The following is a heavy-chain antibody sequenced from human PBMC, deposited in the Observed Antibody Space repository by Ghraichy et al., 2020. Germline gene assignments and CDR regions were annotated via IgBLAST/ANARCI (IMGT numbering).Heavy chain of an antibody. CDR1: GGSISSGAYY. V-gene: IGHV4-39*01. CDR2: SYSGGST. CDR3: ARHEELSSSGWSHFDN. J-gene: IGHJ4*02. Sequence: SETLSLTCTVSGGSISSGAYYWGWIRQPPGKGLEWIGSSYSGGSTYYNPSLRSRVTISVDTSRKQFSLKLHSVTAADTAVYYCARHEELSSSGWSHFDNWGQGTLVTVSS. D-gene: IGHD6-19*01.